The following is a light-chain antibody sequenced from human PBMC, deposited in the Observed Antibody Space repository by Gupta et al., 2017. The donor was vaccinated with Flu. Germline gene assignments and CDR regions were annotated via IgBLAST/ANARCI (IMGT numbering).Light chain of an antibody. CDR2: DVS. CDR3: SSYSNSLNFDV. CDR1: SSDIGGTDL. Sequence: QSALTQPPSASGSPGQSITISCTGTSSDIGGTDLVSWFQQHPGKVPNLMFYDVSRRPSGVPDRFSAARSGTTASLTVSGLQAEDEADYYCSSYSNSLNFDVFGTGTRVTVL. V-gene: IGLV2-8*01. J-gene: IGLJ1*01.